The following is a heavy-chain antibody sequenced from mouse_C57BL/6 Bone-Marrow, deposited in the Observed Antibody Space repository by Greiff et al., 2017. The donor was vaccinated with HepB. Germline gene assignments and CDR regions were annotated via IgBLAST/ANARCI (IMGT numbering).Heavy chain of an antibody. CDR2: IYPGSGST. J-gene: IGHJ2*01. V-gene: IGHV1-55*01. D-gene: IGHD1-1*01. CDR3: AREDYYGSRYYFDY. Sequence: QQPGQGLEWIGDIYPGSGSTNYNEKFKSKATLTVDTSSSTAYMQLSSLTSEDSAVYYCAREDYYGSRYYFDYWGQGTTLTVSS.